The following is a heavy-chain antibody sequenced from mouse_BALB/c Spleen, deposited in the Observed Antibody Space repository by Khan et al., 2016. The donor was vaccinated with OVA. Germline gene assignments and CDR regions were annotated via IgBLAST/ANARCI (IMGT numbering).Heavy chain of an antibody. CDR1: GFSLTTYG. CDR3: ARNYDYDEGLAY. Sequence: VQPQESGPGLVQPSQSLSITYTVSGFSLTTYGVHWVRQSPGKGLEWLGVIWSGGSTDYNAAFISRLSISKDNSKSQVFFKMNSLQANDTAIYYCARNYDYDEGLAYWGQGTLVTVSA. J-gene: IGHJ3*01. CDR2: IWSGGST. V-gene: IGHV2-2*02. D-gene: IGHD2-4*01.